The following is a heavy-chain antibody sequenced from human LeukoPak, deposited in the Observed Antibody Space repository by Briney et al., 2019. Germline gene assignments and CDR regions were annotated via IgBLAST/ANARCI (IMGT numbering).Heavy chain of an antibody. D-gene: IGHD6-19*01. V-gene: IGHV1-18*01. CDR3: ARGYSSGWLSVYYFDY. J-gene: IGHJ4*02. Sequence: ASVKVSCKASGYTFTSYGISWVRQAPGQGPEWMGWISAYNGNTNYAQKLQGRVTMTTDTSTSTAYMELRSLRSDDTAVYYCARGYSSGWLSVYYFDYWAREPWSPSPQ. CDR2: ISAYNGNT. CDR1: GYTFTSYG.